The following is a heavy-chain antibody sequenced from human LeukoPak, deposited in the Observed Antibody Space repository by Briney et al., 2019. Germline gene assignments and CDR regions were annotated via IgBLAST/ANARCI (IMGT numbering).Heavy chain of an antibody. Sequence: QPGGSLRLSCAASGFTVSTNCMTWVRQAPGKGLEWVSTIYSGGTTYYADPVMGRFTISRHNSRNTLYLQMNSLRAEDTAVHYCARVDTVMAYYFDLWGQGTLVTVSS. D-gene: IGHD5-18*01. CDR2: IYSGGTT. CDR3: ARVDTVMAYYFDL. J-gene: IGHJ4*02. V-gene: IGHV3-53*04. CDR1: GFTVSTNC.